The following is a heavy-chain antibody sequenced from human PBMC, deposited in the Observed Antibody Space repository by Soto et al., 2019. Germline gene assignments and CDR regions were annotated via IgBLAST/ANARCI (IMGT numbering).Heavy chain of an antibody. V-gene: IGHV3-11*01. Sequence: GGSLRLSCVASGFTFSDYSMSWIRRAPGKGLEWLAFIDSRGHTLSYADSVRGRFTISRDNAENAVYLQMGSLRADDTAVYYGARQAARNYIDSWGQGNSVTVSS. J-gene: IGHJ4*02. CDR1: GFTFSDYS. CDR2: IDSRGHTL. D-gene: IGHD6-6*01. CDR3: ARQAARNYIDS.